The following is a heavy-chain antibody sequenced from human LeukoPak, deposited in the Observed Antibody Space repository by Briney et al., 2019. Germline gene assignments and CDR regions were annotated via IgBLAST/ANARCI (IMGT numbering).Heavy chain of an antibody. CDR1: GGSLSSYY. J-gene: IGHJ4*02. CDR2: IYTSGRT. Sequence: PSETLSLTCTVCGGSLSSYYWSWIRQPAGKGLEWIGRIYTSGRTNYNPYLKSRVTMSVDTSKNQFSLKLSSVTAADTAVYYCARSDNDYSSSYYFDYWGQGTLVTVSS. CDR3: ARSDNDYSSSYYFDY. V-gene: IGHV4-4*07. D-gene: IGHD4-11*01.